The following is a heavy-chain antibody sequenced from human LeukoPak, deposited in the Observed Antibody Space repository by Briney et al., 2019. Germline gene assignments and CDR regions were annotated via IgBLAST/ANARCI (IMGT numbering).Heavy chain of an antibody. J-gene: IGHJ4*02. V-gene: IGHV3-53*01. Sequence: GGSLRLSCTVSGFTVSSNSMSWVRQAPGKGLEWVSFIYSGSTHYSDSVKGRFTISRDNSKNTLYLQMNSLRAGDAAVYYCAKAPVTTCSGAYCYPFDYWSQGTLVTVSS. D-gene: IGHD2-15*01. CDR2: IYSGST. CDR1: GFTVSSNS. CDR3: AKAPVTTCSGAYCYPFDY.